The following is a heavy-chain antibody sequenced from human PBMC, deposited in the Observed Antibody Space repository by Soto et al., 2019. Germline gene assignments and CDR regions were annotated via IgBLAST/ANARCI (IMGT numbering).Heavy chain of an antibody. J-gene: IGHJ5*02. V-gene: IGHV4-4*07. D-gene: IGHD3-22*01. CDR3: ARDRYYDRSGYLNWFAP. Sequence: SETLSLTCTVSGGSISSYYWSWIRQPAGKGLEWIGRIYTSGSTNYNPSLKSRVTMSVDTSKNQFSLKLSSVTAADTAVYYCARDRYYDRSGYLNWFAPWGQETLVTVPS. CDR2: IYTSGST. CDR1: GGSISSYY.